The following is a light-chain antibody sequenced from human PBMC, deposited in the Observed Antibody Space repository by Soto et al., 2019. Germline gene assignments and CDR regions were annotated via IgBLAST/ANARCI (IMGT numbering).Light chain of an antibody. CDR2: GVS. V-gene: IGLV2-14*01. CDR1: SSDVGGYNY. Sequence: SALTQPASVSGSPGQSITISCTGTSSDVGGYNYFSWYQQHPGKAPKLVIYGVSYRPSGVSARFSGSKFQNTASLTISGLQAEDEADSYCSSFRSGSVVLFGGGTKLTVL. J-gene: IGLJ3*02. CDR3: SSFRSGSVVL.